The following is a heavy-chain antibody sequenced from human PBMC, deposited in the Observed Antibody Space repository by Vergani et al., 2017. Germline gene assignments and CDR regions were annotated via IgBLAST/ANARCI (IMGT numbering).Heavy chain of an antibody. CDR2: ISSSGNYI. D-gene: IGHD6-6*01. CDR1: GFTFTTYG. V-gene: IGHV3-21*01. Sequence: VQLVESGGGVVQPGGSLRLSCAASGFTFTTYGMGWVRQAPGKGLEWVSSISSSGNYIYYTDSMKGRFTISRDNAKSSLSLQMNSLRAEDTAVYYCARGDSSSSEGDYFDYWGQGTLVTVSS. J-gene: IGHJ4*02. CDR3: ARGDSSSSEGDYFDY.